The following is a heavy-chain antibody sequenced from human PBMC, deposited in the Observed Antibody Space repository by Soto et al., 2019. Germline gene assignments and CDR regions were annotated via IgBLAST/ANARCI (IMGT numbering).Heavy chain of an antibody. CDR2: IDPSDSYT. Sequence: PGESLKISCKGSGYSFTSYWISWVRQMPGKGLEWMGRIDPSDSYTNYSPSFQGHVTISADKSISTAYLQWSSLKASDTAMYYCAGDRLGYSYGLAYYYGMDVWGQGTTVTVSS. J-gene: IGHJ6*02. CDR3: AGDRLGYSYGLAYYYGMDV. D-gene: IGHD5-18*01. CDR1: GYSFTSYW. V-gene: IGHV5-10-1*01.